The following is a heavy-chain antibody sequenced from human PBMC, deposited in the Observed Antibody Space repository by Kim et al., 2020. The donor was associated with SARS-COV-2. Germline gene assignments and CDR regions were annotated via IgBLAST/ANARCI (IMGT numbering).Heavy chain of an antibody. V-gene: IGHV4-59*13. CDR2: VHYTGST. Sequence: SETLSLTCSVSGASITAYYWSWIRQPPGKGLEWIGYVHYTGSTNYNPSLESRVDMSVDTSKNQFSLRLTSVSAADTAAYYCAREGDWNYANWFDPWGQG. J-gene: IGHJ5*02. D-gene: IGHD1-7*01. CDR3: AREGDWNYANWFDP. CDR1: GASITAYY.